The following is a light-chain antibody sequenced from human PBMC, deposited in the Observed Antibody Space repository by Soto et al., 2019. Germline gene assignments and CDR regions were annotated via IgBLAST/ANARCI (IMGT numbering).Light chain of an antibody. CDR1: QSINSW. Sequence: DIQMTQSPSTLSASVGDRVTITCRASQSINSWLAWYQQKPGKAPNLLIYKASRLESGVPSRFSGSGSGTDFTPTISSLQPDDFATYYCQQYHSYSYTFGQGTKVDIK. CDR2: KAS. J-gene: IGKJ2*01. V-gene: IGKV1-5*03. CDR3: QQYHSYSYT.